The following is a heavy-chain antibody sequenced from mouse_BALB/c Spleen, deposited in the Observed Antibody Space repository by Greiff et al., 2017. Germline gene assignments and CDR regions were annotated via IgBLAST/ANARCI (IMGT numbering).Heavy chain of an antibody. CDR2: IYPGDGDT. CDR1: GYAFSSYW. V-gene: IGHV1-80*01. Sequence: VQLQQSGAELVRPGSSVKISCKASGYAFSSYWMNWVKQRPGQGLEWIGHIYPGDGDTNYNGKFKGKATLTADKSSSTAYMQLSSLTSEDSAVYFCARSGPYAMDYWGQGTSVTVSS. CDR3: ARSGPYAMDY. J-gene: IGHJ4*01.